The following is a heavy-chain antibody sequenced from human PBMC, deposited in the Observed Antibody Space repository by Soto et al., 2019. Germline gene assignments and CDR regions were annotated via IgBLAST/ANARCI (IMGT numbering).Heavy chain of an antibody. CDR3: ARSKGYSGYDYRFDY. CDR1: GFTFSSYS. Sequence: EVQLVESGGGLVKPGGSLRLSCAASGFTFSSYSMNWVRQASGKGLEWVSSISSSSSYIYYADSVKGRFTISRDNAKNSLYLQMNSLRAEDTAVYYCARSKGYSGYDYRFDYWGQGTLVTVSS. V-gene: IGHV3-21*01. J-gene: IGHJ4*02. D-gene: IGHD5-12*01. CDR2: ISSSSSYI.